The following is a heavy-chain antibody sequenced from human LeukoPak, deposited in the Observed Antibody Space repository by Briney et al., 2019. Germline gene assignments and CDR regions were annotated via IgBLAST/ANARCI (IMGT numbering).Heavy chain of an antibody. D-gene: IGHD2-21*02. J-gene: IGHJ5*02. V-gene: IGHV3-23*01. CDR3: AKDRVGCGGDCYPDINWFDP. Sequence: PGGSLRLSCAASGFTFSSYAMSWVRQAPGKGLEWVSALSGSGGSTYYADSVKGRFTISRDNSKNTLYLQMNSLRAEDTAVYYCAKDRVGCGGDCYPDINWFDPWGQGTLVTVSS. CDR2: LSGSGGST. CDR1: GFTFSSYA.